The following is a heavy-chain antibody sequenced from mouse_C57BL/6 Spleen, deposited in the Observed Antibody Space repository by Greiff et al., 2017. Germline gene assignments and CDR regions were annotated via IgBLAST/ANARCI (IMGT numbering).Heavy chain of an antibody. Sequence: VQLQQSGAELVRPGASVKLSCTASGFNIKDYYMHWVKQRPEQGLEWIGRIDPEDGDTEYAPKFQGKATMTADTSSNTAYLQLSSLTSEDTAVYYCTTGVRGLHYAMDYWGQGTSVTVSS. D-gene: IGHD2-2*01. CDR3: TTGVRGLHYAMDY. J-gene: IGHJ4*01. V-gene: IGHV14-1*01. CDR1: GFNIKDYY. CDR2: IDPEDGDT.